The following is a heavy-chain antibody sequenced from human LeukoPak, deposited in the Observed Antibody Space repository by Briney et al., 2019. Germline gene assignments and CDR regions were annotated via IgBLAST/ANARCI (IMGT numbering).Heavy chain of an antibody. CDR2: ISYDGSNK. J-gene: IGHJ4*02. CDR3: ARDGRAAGTDY. CDR1: GDSISSSN. D-gene: IGHD6-13*01. Sequence: LSLTCAVSGDSISSSNWWSWVRQAPGKGLEWVAVISYDGSNKYYADSVKGRFTISRDNSKNTLYLQMNSLRAEDTAVYYCARDGRAAGTDYWGQGTLVTVSS. V-gene: IGHV3-30-3*01.